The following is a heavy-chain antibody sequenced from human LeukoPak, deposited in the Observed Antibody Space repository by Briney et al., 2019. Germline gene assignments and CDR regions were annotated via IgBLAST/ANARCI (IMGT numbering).Heavy chain of an antibody. Sequence: SGTLSLTCAVSGGSISSGGYSWSWIRQPPGKGLEWIGYIYHSGSTYYNPSLKSPVTISVDRSKNQFSLKLSSVTAADTAVYYCARGFRERYYFDYWGQGTLVTVSS. CDR3: ARGFRERYYFDY. CDR2: IYHSGST. D-gene: IGHD1-1*01. V-gene: IGHV4-30-2*01. CDR1: GGSISSGGYS. J-gene: IGHJ4*02.